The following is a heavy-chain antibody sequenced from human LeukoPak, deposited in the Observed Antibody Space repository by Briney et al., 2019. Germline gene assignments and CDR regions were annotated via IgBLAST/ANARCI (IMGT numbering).Heavy chain of an antibody. D-gene: IGHD3-10*01. CDR1: GGSISSYY. CDR3: ARDRHGSGSAHSFDP. Sequence: NPSETLSLTCTVSGGSISSYYWSWIRQPPGKGLEWIVYIHYSGSTNYNPSLKGRVTISVDTSKNQFSLKLNSVTAADTAVYYCARDRHGSGSAHSFDPWGQGTLVTVSS. J-gene: IGHJ5*02. CDR2: IHYSGST. V-gene: IGHV4-59*01.